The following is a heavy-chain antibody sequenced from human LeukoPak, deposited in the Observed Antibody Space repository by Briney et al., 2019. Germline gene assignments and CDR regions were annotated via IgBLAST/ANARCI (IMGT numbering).Heavy chain of an antibody. D-gene: IGHD2-15*01. V-gene: IGHV1-18*01. J-gene: IGHJ4*02. CDR2: ISTYKGNT. CDR1: GYPFTSYG. Sequence: ASVKVSCKASGYPFTSYGISWVRQAPGQGLEWMGWISTYKGNTNYAQKFQDIVTMTTDTSTSTAYMELKSLRSDDTAVYYCARDWVVGVVVVAAGYWGQGTLVTVSS. CDR3: ARDWVVGVVVVAAGY.